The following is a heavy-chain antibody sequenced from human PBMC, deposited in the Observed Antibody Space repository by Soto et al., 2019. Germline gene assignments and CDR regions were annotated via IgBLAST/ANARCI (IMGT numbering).Heavy chain of an antibody. CDR2: IGTLSDT. Sequence: LRLSCAASRFTFSTYEMHWVRQAPGKGLEWVSGIGTLSDTFYAASVQGRFTISRQNAKNSVYLQMNSLRAGDTAFYYCARGRSFSYDSTPPPMFDPWGQGTLVTVSS. J-gene: IGHJ5*02. CDR1: RFTFSTYE. CDR3: ARGRSFSYDSTPPPMFDP. D-gene: IGHD3-10*01. V-gene: IGHV3-13*01.